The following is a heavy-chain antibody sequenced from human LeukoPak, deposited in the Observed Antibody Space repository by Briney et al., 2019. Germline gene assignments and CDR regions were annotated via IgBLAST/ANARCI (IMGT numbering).Heavy chain of an antibody. CDR2: IYSGGST. CDR3: ARTFGGNAETGVDY. D-gene: IGHD4-23*01. CDR1: GFTVSSNY. V-gene: IGHV3-53*01. J-gene: IGHJ4*02. Sequence: GGSLRLSCAASGFTVSSNYVTWVRQAPGKGLEWVSTIYSGGSTYYADSVKGRFTISRDNSKNTLYLQMSSLRAEDTAVYYCARTFGGNAETGVDYWGQGTLVTVSS.